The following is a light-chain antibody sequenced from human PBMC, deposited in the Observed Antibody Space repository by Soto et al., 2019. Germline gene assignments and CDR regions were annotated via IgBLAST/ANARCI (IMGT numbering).Light chain of an antibody. CDR1: SRDVGGYNS. CDR3: SSYAGSNTWV. CDR2: EVS. J-gene: IGLJ3*02. V-gene: IGLV2-8*01. Sequence: QSALTQPPSASGSPGQSVTISCTGTSRDVGGYNSVSWYQQHPGKAPKLMIYEVSKRPSGVPDRFSGSKSGNTASLTVSGLQAEDEADYYCSSYAGSNTWVFGGGTKLTVL.